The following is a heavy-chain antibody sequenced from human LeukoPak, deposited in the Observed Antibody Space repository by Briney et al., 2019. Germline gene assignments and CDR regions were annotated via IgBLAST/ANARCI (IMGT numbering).Heavy chain of an antibody. D-gene: IGHD2-2*03. CDR2: INGDGSTI. J-gene: IGHJ4*02. CDR3: ARDRGPAVMDY. V-gene: IGHV3-74*01. CDR1: GFTFSSNW. Sequence: GGSLRLSCAASGFTFSSNWMHCVRQAPGKGLVWVSRINGDGSTINYADSVKGRFTISRDNAKNTLYLQMNSLRAEDTAVYYCARDRGPAVMDYWGQGTLVTVSS.